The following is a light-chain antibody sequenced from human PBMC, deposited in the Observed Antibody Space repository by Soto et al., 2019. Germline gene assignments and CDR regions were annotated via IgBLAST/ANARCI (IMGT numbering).Light chain of an antibody. CDR2: GAS. CDR1: QSVSSSY. Sequence: IGFTPSPGPLFLSPGERATLSCRASQSVSSSYLAWYQQKPGQAPRLLIYGASTRATGIPARFSGSGSGTEFTLTISSLQSEDFAVYYCQQYNNWPRTFGQGTKVDIK. V-gene: IGKV3-15*01. J-gene: IGKJ1*01. CDR3: QQYNNWPRT.